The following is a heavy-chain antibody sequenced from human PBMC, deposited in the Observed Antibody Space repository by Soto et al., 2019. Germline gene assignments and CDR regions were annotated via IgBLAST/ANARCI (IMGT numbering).Heavy chain of an antibody. CDR1: GFGFSDFA. V-gene: IGHV3-30*04. J-gene: IGHJ5*02. CDR2: ISSDGTNK. CDR3: ARKWYGELGEGWFDP. D-gene: IGHD3-10*01. Sequence: HPGGSLRLSCAASGFGFSDFAMHWVRQAPGKGLEWVALISSDGTNKYYADFVKGRISISRDNSKSTLFLQMNSLTAADTAVYYCARKWYGELGEGWFDPWGQGA.